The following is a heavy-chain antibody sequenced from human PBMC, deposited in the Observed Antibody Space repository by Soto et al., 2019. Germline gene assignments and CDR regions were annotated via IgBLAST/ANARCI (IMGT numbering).Heavy chain of an antibody. CDR3: AGGGPTALGRDFDF. CDR2: IPYSGST. CDR1: GGSISSGDYY. V-gene: IGHV4-30-4*01. D-gene: IGHD2-21*02. J-gene: IGHJ4*02. Sequence: QVQLQESGPGLVKPSQTLSLTCTVSGGSISSGDYYWSWIRQPPGKGLEWIAYIPYSGSTYYNPSLRRRVTISVATSPTQLALRLRSVTAADAAVYVCAGGGPTALGRDFDFWGQETLVTVSS.